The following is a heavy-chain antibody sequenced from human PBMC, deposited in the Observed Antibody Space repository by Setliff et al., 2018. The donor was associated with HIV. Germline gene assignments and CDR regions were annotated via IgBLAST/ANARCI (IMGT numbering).Heavy chain of an antibody. CDR3: ARRPPLTTGREYYFDF. CDR2: IYSTGST. J-gene: IGHJ4*02. D-gene: IGHD1-1*01. Sequence: SETLSLTCTVSGGSISNYYWSWIRQPAGKGLEWIGRIYSTGSTNYNPSLKSRVTMSIDTSKNQFSLKLNSVTAADTAIYYCARRPPLTTGREYYFDFWGQGTLVTVSS. CDR1: GGSISNYY. V-gene: IGHV4-4*07.